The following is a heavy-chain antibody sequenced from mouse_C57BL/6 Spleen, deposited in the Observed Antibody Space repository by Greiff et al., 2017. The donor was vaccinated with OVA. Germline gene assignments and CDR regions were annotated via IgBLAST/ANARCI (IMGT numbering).Heavy chain of an antibody. J-gene: IGHJ3*01. V-gene: IGHV1-15*01. Sequence: QVQLKQSGAELVRPGASVTLSCKASGYTFTDYEMHWVKQTPVHGLEWIGAIDPETGGTAYNQKFKGKAILTADKSSSTAYMELRSLTSEDSAVYYCTFRFAYWGQGTLVTVSA. CDR3: TFRFAY. CDR2: IDPETGGT. CDR1: GYTFTDYE.